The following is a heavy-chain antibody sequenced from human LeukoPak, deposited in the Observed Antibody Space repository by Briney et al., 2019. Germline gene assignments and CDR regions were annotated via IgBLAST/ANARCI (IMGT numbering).Heavy chain of an antibody. V-gene: IGHV3-48*02. CDR1: GFSFSSYG. J-gene: IGHJ4*02. CDR2: ISSSSSII. CDR3: AGPGY. Sequence: PGGSLRLSCAASGFSFSSYGMNWVRQAPGKGLEWVSYISSSSSIIYYADSVKGRFTISRDNPKKSLYLHMNSLRDEDTAVYFCAGPGYWGQGTLVTVSS.